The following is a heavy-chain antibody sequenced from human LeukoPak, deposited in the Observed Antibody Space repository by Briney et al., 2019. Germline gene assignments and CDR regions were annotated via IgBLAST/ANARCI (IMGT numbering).Heavy chain of an antibody. CDR1: GYSISSGYY. J-gene: IGHJ4*02. CDR2: IYHSGST. Sequence: SETLSLTCTVSGYSISSGYYWGWIRQPPGKGLEWIGSIYHSGSTYYYPSLKSRVTISVDTSKNQFSLKLSSVTAADTAVYYCARQTGSGLFILPGGQGTLVTVSS. D-gene: IGHD3/OR15-3a*01. V-gene: IGHV4-38-2*02. CDR3: ARQTGSGLFILP.